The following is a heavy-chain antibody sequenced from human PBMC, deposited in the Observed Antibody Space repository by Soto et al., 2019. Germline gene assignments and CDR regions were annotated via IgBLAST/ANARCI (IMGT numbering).Heavy chain of an antibody. CDR3: AKVAYYDLLTGYRGNGMDV. V-gene: IGHV3-23*01. CDR2: ISGSGGST. CDR1: VFTFGSYA. D-gene: IGHD3-9*01. J-gene: IGHJ6*02. Sequence: HPGGSLRLSCAAAVFTFGSYAMRWVRQSPGKGLEWVSGISGSGGSTFYADSVKGRFTISRDNSNNTLYLQMNSLRAEDTAVYYCAKVAYYDLLTGYRGNGMDVWGQGTTVTVSS.